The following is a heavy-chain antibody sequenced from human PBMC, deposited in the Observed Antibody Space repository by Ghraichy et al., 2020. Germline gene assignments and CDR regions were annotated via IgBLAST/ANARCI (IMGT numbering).Heavy chain of an antibody. CDR1: GFTFSSYW. D-gene: IGHD5-18*01. CDR3: ATPYSYGYWYFDL. V-gene: IGHV3-7*03. Sequence: GSLRLSCAASGFTFSSYWMSWVRQAPGKGLEWVANIKQDGSEKYYVDSVKGRFTISRDNAKNSLYLQMNSLRAEDTAVYYCATPYSYGYWYFDLWGRGTLVTVSS. CDR2: IKQDGSEK. J-gene: IGHJ2*01.